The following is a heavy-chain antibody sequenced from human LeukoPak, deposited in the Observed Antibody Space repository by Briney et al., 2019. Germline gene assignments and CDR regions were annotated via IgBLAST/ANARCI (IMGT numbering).Heavy chain of an antibody. CDR2: ISYDGSNK. Sequence: GGSLRLSCVASGFIFSSYGMHWVRQAPGKGLEWVAVISYDGSNKYYADSVKGRFTISRGNAKNSLYLQMNSLRAEDTAVYYCASHWGSTMVRGVQDAFDIWGQGTMVTVSS. CDR3: ASHWGSTMVRGVQDAFDI. J-gene: IGHJ3*02. D-gene: IGHD3-10*01. V-gene: IGHV3-33*05. CDR1: GFIFSSYG.